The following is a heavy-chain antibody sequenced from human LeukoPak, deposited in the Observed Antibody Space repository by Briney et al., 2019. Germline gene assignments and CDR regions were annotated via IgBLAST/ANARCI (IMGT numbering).Heavy chain of an antibody. D-gene: IGHD2-8*01. CDR1: GGSISSYY. V-gene: IGHV4-4*07. CDR3: ARDRLMAYAGPWFDP. CDR2: IYTSGST. Sequence: SETLSLTCTVSGGSISSYYWSWIRQPAGKGLEWIGRIYTSGSTNYNPSLRSRVTMSVDTSKNQFSLKLSSVTAADTAVYYCARDRLMAYAGPWFDPWGQGTLVTVSS. J-gene: IGHJ5*02.